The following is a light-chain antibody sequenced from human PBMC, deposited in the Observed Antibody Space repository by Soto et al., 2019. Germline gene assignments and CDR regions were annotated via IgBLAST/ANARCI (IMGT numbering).Light chain of an antibody. CDR1: QGISNY. CDR2: AAS. CDR3: QHYNSYSEFT. J-gene: IGKJ3*01. V-gene: IGKV1-8*01. Sequence: AIRMTQSPSSLSASTGDRVTITCRASQGISNYLAWYQQKPGKAPNLLIYAASTLQSGVPSRFSGSGSGTDFTLTITSLQSEDFATYYCQHYNSYSEFTFGPGTKVDI.